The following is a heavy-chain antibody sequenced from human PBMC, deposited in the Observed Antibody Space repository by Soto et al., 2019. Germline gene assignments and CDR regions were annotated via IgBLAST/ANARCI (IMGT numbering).Heavy chain of an antibody. J-gene: IGHJ6*02. CDR1: GGSFSDYSWN. CDR2: INHSGST. D-gene: IGHD3-3*01. V-gene: IGHV4-34*01. Sequence: RLSETLSLTCAVYGGSFSDYSWNWNWIRQPPGKGLEWIGEINHSGSTSHNPSLKSRVTLSLDTSKNQFSLILTSVTAADTAVYYCARGALNYDLWSGLINGGMDVWGQGTTVTVSS. CDR3: ARGALNYDLWSGLINGGMDV.